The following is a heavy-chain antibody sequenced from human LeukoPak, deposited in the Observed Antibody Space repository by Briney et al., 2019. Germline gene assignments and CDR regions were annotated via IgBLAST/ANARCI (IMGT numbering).Heavy chain of an antibody. J-gene: IGHJ5*02. Sequence: ASVKVSCKASGYTFTSYGISWVRQAPGQGLEWMGWISAYNGDTNYAQKLQGRVTMTTDTSTSTAYMELRSLRSDDTAVYYCARVDHYGDYDWFDPWGQGTLVTVSS. CDR2: ISAYNGDT. CDR1: GYTFTSYG. D-gene: IGHD4-17*01. CDR3: ARVDHYGDYDWFDP. V-gene: IGHV1-18*01.